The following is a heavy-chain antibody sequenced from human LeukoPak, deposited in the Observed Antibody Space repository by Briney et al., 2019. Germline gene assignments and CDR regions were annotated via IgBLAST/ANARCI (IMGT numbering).Heavy chain of an antibody. J-gene: IGHJ4*02. CDR3: AASGKVPAAISAY. CDR1: GGTFSSYA. CDR2: IIPIFGTA. V-gene: IGHV1-69*13. Sequence: ASVKVSCKASGGTFSSYAISWVRPAPGQGLEWMGGIIPIFGTANYAQKFQGRVTITADESTSTAYMELSSLRSEDTAVYYCAASGKVPAAISAYWGQGTLVTVSS. D-gene: IGHD2-2*02.